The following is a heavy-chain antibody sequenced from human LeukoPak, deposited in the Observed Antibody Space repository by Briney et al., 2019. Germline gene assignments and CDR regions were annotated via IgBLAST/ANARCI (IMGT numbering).Heavy chain of an antibody. V-gene: IGHV1-2*06. Sequence: GASVKVSCNTSGYSFTNYHMHWVRLAPGQGLEWMGHIYPNTGGTSYAQRFQGRVTMTSDTSVCTVYMELSSLISDDTAAYYCARENWYYDYWGQGTLVTVSS. CDR3: ARENWYYDY. CDR2: IYPNTGGT. J-gene: IGHJ4*02. D-gene: IGHD1-7*01. CDR1: GYSFTNYH.